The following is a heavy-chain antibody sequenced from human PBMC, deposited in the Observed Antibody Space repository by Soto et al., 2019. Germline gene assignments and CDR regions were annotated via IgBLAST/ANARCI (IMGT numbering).Heavy chain of an antibody. CDR2: IYWDDDK. CDR1: GFSLTTREVG. CDR3: ASWFGCHIRGHDAFEV. J-gene: IGHJ3*01. V-gene: IGHV2-5*02. D-gene: IGHD3-16*01. Sequence: QITLKESGPTLVKPTQTLTLTCTLSGFSLTTREVGVGWIRQPPGKALEWLGVIYWDDDKRYSPSLKSRLTITQDPSKNQVVLTLTNMDPVDTATYYCASWFGCHIRGHDAFEVWGHGTMITVSS.